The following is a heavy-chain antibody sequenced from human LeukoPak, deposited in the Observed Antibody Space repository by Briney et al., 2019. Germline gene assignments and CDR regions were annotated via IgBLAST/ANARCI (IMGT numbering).Heavy chain of an antibody. CDR1: GFTFSSFD. V-gene: IGHV3-30*18. CDR3: AKSRSYRMRIAVAE. Sequence: GGSLRLSCAASGFTFSSFDMHWVRQAPGKGLEGGTVISYDGSNKYYADSVKGRFTISRDNSKNTVYLQMNSLSAEETAVYYGAKSRSYRMRIAVAEWGQGTMVTVSS. D-gene: IGHD6-19*01. J-gene: IGHJ3*01. CDR2: ISYDGSNK.